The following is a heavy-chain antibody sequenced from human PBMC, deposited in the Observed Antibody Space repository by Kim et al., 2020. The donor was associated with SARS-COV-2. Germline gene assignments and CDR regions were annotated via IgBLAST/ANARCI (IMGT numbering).Heavy chain of an antibody. V-gene: IGHV3-73*01. CDR3: TNVPGTTLALWDSFDI. CDR1: GFTFSGSA. CDR2: IRSKANSYAT. Sequence: GGSLRLSCAASGFTFSGSAIHWVRQASGKGLEWVGRIRSKANSYATAYAASVKGWFTISRDDSKYTAYLQMNSLKTEDTAVYYCTNVPGTTLALWDSFDIWGQGTMVTVAS. D-gene: IGHD1-1*01. J-gene: IGHJ3*02.